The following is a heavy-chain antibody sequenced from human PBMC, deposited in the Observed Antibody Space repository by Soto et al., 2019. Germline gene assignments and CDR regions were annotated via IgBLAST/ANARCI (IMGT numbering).Heavy chain of an antibody. CDR1: GFTFSDYY. Sequence: GGSLRLSCAASGFTFSDYYMSWIRQAPGKGLEWVSYISSRSSTIFYADSVKGRFTISRDNAKNSLFLQMNSLTAEDTAVYYCARSPVGDAFNVWGQGTVVTVSS. V-gene: IGHV3-11*04. CDR2: ISSRSSTI. J-gene: IGHJ3*01. CDR3: ARSPVGDAFNV.